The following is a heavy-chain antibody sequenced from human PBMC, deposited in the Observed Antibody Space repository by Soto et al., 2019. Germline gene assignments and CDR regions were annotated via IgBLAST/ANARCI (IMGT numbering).Heavy chain of an antibody. CDR1: GFTFSKYD. J-gene: IGHJ4*02. CDR3: ARDSVLTGYYPLTGGFDY. D-gene: IGHD3-9*01. Sequence: GGSLRLSCAASGFTFSKYDMHWVRQVTGKGLEWVSYISSSGSTIYYADSVKGRFTISRDNAKNSLYLQMNSLRAEDTAVYYCARDSVLTGYYPLTGGFDYWRQGTLVTAPQ. V-gene: IGHV3-11*01. CDR2: ISSSGSTI.